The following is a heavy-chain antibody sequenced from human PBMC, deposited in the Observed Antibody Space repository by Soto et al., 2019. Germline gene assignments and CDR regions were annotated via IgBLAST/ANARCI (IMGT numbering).Heavy chain of an antibody. CDR2: ISYDGSNK. CDR3: ARDPDGYYYYGMDV. CDR1: GFTFSSYA. V-gene: IGHV3-30-3*01. Sequence: HPGGSLRLSCAASGFTFSSYAMHWVRQAPGKGLEWVAVISYDGSNKYYADSVKGRFTISRDNSKNTLYLQMNSLRAEDTAVYYCARDPDGYYYYGMDVWGQGTTVTVSS. J-gene: IGHJ6*02.